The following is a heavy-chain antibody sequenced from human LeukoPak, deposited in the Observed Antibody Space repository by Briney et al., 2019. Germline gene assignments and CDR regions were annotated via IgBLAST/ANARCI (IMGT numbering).Heavy chain of an antibody. CDR3: ARRTYYYDSSGYYYRGFDP. CDR2: IYYSGST. D-gene: IGHD3-22*01. Sequence: SETLSLTCTVSGGSISSYYWSWIRQPPGKGLEWIGYIYYSGSTNYNPSPKSRVTISVDTSKNQFSLKLSSVTAADTAVYYCARRTYYYDSSGYYYRGFDPWGQGTLVTVSS. J-gene: IGHJ5*02. CDR1: GGSISSYY. V-gene: IGHV4-59*01.